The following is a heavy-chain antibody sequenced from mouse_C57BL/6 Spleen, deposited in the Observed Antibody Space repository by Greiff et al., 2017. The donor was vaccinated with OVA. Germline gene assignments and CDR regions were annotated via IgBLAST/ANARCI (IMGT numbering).Heavy chain of an antibody. V-gene: IGHV7-3*01. CDR2: IRNKANGYTT. D-gene: IGHD2-3*01. Sequence: EVQVVESGGGLVQPGGSLSLSCAASGFTFTDYYMSWVRQPPGKALEWLGFIRNKANGYTTEYSASVKGRFTISRDNSQSILYLQMNALRAEDSATYYCASLLSLMDYWGQGTSVTVSS. J-gene: IGHJ4*01. CDR3: ASLLSLMDY. CDR1: GFTFTDYY.